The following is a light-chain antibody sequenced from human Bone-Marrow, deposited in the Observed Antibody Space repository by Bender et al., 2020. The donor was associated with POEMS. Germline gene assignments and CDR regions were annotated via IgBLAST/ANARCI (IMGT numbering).Light chain of an antibody. CDR1: RSNIGNNG. CDR3: ASWDDSLNALV. Sequence: QSVLTQPPSLSEAPRQRVTISCSGSRSNIGNNGVNWYQQLPGKAPKLLIYYDDRLFSGVSDRFSGSKSGTSASLAISWLQSEDEADYYCASWDDSLNALVFGGGTRLTVL. CDR2: YDD. V-gene: IGLV1-36*01. J-gene: IGLJ2*01.